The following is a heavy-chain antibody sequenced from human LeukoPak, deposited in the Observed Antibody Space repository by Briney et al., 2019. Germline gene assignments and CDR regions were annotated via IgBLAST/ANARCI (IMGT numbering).Heavy chain of an antibody. Sequence: SETLSLTCTVSGYSISSGYYWGWIRQPPGKGLEWIGSIYHSGSTYYNPSLKSRVTISVDTSKNQFSLKLSSVTAADTAVYYCARKRGPSYGSGSYGWFDPWGQGTLVTVSS. J-gene: IGHJ5*02. V-gene: IGHV4-38-2*02. CDR2: IYHSGST. CDR3: ARKRGPSYGSGSYGWFDP. D-gene: IGHD3-10*01. CDR1: GYSISSGYY.